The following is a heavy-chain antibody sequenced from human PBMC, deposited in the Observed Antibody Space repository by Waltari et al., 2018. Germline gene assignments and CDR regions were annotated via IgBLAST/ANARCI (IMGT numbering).Heavy chain of an antibody. J-gene: IGHJ2*01. Sequence: EVQLVESGGDLVQPGGSVRLSCVASGFTFSTHWMRWVRQAPGKGLEWVANIKQDESEKYYVDSVKGRFTISRDNTKNSVYLQMNSLRAEDTAVYYCARGLLEWLLSYWYFDLWGRGTLVTVPS. D-gene: IGHD3-3*01. CDR3: ARGLLEWLLSYWYFDL. CDR1: GFTFSTHW. CDR2: IKQDESEK. V-gene: IGHV3-7*01.